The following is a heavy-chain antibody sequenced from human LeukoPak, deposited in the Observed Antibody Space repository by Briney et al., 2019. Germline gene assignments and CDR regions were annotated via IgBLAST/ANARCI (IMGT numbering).Heavy chain of an antibody. V-gene: IGHV3-48*03. J-gene: IGHJ4*02. Sequence: GGSLRLSCAASGFIFSGYEMHWVREAPGKGRQWVSCISTSGNTKYYADSVKGRFTISRDNARNSMYLQMNSLRAEDMAVYYCARDGPAYSFDYWGQGTLVTVSS. CDR3: ARDGPAYSFDY. D-gene: IGHD5-18*01. CDR1: GFIFSGYE. CDR2: ISTSGNTK.